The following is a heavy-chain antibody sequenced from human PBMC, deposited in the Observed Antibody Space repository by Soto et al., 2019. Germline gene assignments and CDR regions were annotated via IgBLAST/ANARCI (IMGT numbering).Heavy chain of an antibody. CDR1: GGTFSSYT. D-gene: IGHD6-19*01. CDR3: ARSLGRGWNPY. Sequence: QVHLVQSEAEVKKPGSSVKVSCKASGGTFSSYTVSWVRQAPGQGLEWVGGIIPVFNTTYHAQKFQGRVTMLADKSTSTAYMELSNLRSEDTAVYYCARSLGRGWNPYWGQGTLVTVSS. V-gene: IGHV1-69*06. J-gene: IGHJ4*02. CDR2: IIPVFNTT.